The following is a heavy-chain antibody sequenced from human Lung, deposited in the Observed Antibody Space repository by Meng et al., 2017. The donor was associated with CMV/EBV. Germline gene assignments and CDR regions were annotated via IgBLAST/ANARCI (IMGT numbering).Heavy chain of an antibody. D-gene: IGHD3-10*01. CDR1: GYTFTGYN. CDR3: ARLFHTTLGTNYYYGMAV. V-gene: IGHV1-2*02. CDR2: INPHSGDT. J-gene: IGHJ6*02. Sequence: ASXXVSXKASGYTFTGYNIHWVRQAPGQGLEWMGWINPHSGDTNYSEKFEGRVTLTRDTSISTAYMELSRLRSDDTAVFFCARLFHTTLGTNYYYGMAVWXQGTTVTVSS.